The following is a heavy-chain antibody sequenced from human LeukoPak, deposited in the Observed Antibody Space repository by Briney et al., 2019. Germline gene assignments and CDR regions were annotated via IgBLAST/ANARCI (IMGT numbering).Heavy chain of an antibody. CDR1: GGSISGYH. V-gene: IGHV4-59*08. D-gene: IGHD2-21*02. Sequence: SETLSLTCVVSGGSISGYHWSWIRQPPGKGLEWIGYIYYKGIANYNPSLKSRVTISLDTSKSQFSLNLRSATAADTAVYYCARLVAVTGTVDYFDPWGQGAVVTVSS. CDR2: IYYKGIA. CDR3: ARLVAVTGTVDYFDP. J-gene: IGHJ5*02.